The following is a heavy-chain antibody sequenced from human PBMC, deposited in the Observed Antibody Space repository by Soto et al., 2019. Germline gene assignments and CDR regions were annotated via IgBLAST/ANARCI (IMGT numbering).Heavy chain of an antibody. CDR2: IYYSGST. CDR3: ARDGTIYDFWSGYFFDY. V-gene: IGHV4-39*07. Sequence: SETLSLTCTVSGGSISSSSYYWGWIRQPPGKGLEWIGSIYYSGSTYYNPSLKSRVTISVDTSKNQFSLKLSSVTAADTAVYYCARDGTIYDFWSGYFFDYWGQGTLVTVSS. J-gene: IGHJ4*02. D-gene: IGHD3-3*01. CDR1: GGSISSSSYY.